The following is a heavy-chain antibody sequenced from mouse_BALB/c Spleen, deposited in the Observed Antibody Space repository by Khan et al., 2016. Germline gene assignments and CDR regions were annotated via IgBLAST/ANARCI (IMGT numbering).Heavy chain of an antibody. CDR1: GYTFTSYW. V-gene: IGHV1S81*02. CDR2: INPSNGRT. Sequence: QVQLQQPGAELVKPGASVKLTCKASGYTFTSYWMHWVKQRPGQGLEWIGEINPSNGRTNYNEKFKSKATLTVDKSSSTAYMQLSSLTSEVSAVYDGERTGIRAWFAYWGQGTLVTVSA. CDR3: ERTGIRAWFAY. J-gene: IGHJ3*01. D-gene: IGHD2-12*01.